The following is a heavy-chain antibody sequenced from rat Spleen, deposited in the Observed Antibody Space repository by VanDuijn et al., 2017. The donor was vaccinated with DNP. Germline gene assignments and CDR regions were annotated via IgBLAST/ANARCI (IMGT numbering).Heavy chain of an antibody. CDR3: ARHRTIMPYYYAMDA. CDR1: GFTFSDYY. V-gene: IGHV5-7*01. D-gene: IGHD1-12*01. CDR2: LGYNGGTP. J-gene: IGHJ4*01. Sequence: EVLLVESDGGLVQPGRSLKLSCAVSGFTFSDYYMAWVRQAPAKGLEWVATLGYNGGTPYYRDSVKGRFTISRDNAQSTLYLQMDSLRSEDTATYYCARHRTIMPYYYAMDAWGQGASVTVSS.